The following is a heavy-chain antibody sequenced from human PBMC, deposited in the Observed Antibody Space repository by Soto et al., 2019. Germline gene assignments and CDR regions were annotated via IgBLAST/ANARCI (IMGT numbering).Heavy chain of an antibody. CDR2: MNRSGGI. Sequence: SETLSLTCDVSGGSFSGYYWTWIRQPPGKGLEWIGEMNRSGGINYNPSPVSRVTISADTSKNQFSLKLTSVTAADTAVYFCARWASYWGQGALVTVSS. CDR1: GGSFSGYY. J-gene: IGHJ4*02. V-gene: IGHV4-34*01. CDR3: ARWASY.